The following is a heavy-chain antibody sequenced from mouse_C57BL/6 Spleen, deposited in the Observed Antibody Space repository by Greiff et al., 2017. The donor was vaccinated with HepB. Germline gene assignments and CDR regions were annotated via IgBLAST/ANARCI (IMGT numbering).Heavy chain of an antibody. D-gene: IGHD1-1*01. CDR2: ILPGSGST. CDR3: ARGRYYGSSYGYFDV. CDR1: GYTFPGYW. V-gene: IGHV1-9*01. Sequence: QVQLQQSGAELMKPGASVKLSCKATGYTFPGYWIEWVKQRPGHGLEWIGEILPGSGSTNYNEKFKGKATFTADTSSTTAYMQRSSLTTEDSAIYYCARGRYYGSSYGYFDVWGTGTTVTVSS. J-gene: IGHJ1*03.